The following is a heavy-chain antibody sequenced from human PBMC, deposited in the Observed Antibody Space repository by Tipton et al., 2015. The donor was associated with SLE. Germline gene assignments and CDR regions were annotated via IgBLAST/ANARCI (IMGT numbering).Heavy chain of an antibody. D-gene: IGHD6-19*01. V-gene: IGHV4-61*02. J-gene: IGHJ4*02. Sequence: TLSLTCTVSGGSISSGSHYWSWIRQPAGKGPEWIGRIYTSGSTNYNPSLKSRVTISVDTSKNQFSLKLSSVTAADTAVYYCARDPVAGRGIDYWGQGTLVTVSS. CDR1: GGSISSGSHY. CDR2: IYTSGST. CDR3: ARDPVAGRGIDY.